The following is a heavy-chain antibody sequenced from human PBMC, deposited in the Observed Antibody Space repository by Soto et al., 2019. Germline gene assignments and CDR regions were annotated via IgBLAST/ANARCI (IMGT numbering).Heavy chain of an antibody. Sequence: GASVKVSCKASGYTFTSYGISWVRQAPGQGLEWMGWISAYNGNTNYAQKLQGRVTMTTDTSTSTAYMELRSLRSDDTAVYYCARDQAYCGGDCYGYIDYWGQGTLVIVSS. J-gene: IGHJ4*02. CDR3: ARDQAYCGGDCYGYIDY. V-gene: IGHV1-18*01. D-gene: IGHD2-21*02. CDR1: GYTFTSYG. CDR2: ISAYNGNT.